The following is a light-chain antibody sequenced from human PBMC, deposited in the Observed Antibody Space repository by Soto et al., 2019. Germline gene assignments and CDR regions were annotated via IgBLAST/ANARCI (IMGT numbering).Light chain of an antibody. CDR1: QSVSSSY. Sequence: EIVLTQSPGTLSLSPGERATLSCRASQSVSSSYLSWYQQKPGQAPRLLLHGSSNRAPATPARFTGSGSGTAFTLTINTLEPEDFAVYYCHQYMSSPLTFGGGTKMAIQ. J-gene: IGKJ4*01. CDR2: GSS. CDR3: HQYMSSPLT. V-gene: IGKV3-20*01.